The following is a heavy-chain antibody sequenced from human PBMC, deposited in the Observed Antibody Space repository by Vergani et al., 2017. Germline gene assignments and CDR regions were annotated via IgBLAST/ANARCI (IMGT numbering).Heavy chain of an antibody. V-gene: IGHV4-61*02. Sequence: QVQLLESGPGLVKPSQTLSLTCSVSGESITRHSYYWTSIRQPAGKPLEWVGHIYVEGSTNYNPSLKSRVSISLDTSKNQLSLRLTSVTAADTSVFYCVRGRYSGSSSPYYDLWGHGTLVRVSS. J-gene: IGHJ4*01. D-gene: IGHD1-26*01. CDR1: GESITRHSYY. CDR2: IYVEGST. CDR3: VRGRYSGSSSPYYDL.